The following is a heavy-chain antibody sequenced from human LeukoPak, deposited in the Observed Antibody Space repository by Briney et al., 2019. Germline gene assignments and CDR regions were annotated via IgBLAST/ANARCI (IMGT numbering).Heavy chain of an antibody. CDR2: IYTSGST. J-gene: IGHJ5*02. V-gene: IGHV4-4*09. Sequence: SETLSLTCTVSGGSISSYYWSWIRQPPGKGLEWIGYIYTSGSTNYNPSLKSRVTISVDTSKNQFSLKLSSVTAADTAVYYCARATMGDNWFDPWGQGTLVTVSS. D-gene: IGHD5-12*01. CDR1: GGSISSYY. CDR3: ARATMGDNWFDP.